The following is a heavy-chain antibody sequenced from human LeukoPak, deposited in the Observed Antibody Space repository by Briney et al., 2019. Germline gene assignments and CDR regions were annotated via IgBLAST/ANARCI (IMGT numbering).Heavy chain of an antibody. Sequence: SETLSLTCTVSGGSISSYYWSWIRQPPGKGLEWIGYIYYSGSTNYNPSLKSRVTISVDTSKNQFSLKLSSVTAADTAVYYCARDKHYYGSGNWFDPWGQGTLVTVSS. CDR3: ARDKHYYGSGNWFDP. CDR2: IYYSGST. J-gene: IGHJ5*02. D-gene: IGHD3-10*01. CDR1: GGSISSYY. V-gene: IGHV4-59*01.